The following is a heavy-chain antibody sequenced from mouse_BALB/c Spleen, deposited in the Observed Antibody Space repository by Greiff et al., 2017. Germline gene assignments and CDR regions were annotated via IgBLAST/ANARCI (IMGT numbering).Heavy chain of an antibody. Sequence: VMLVEPGPGLVAPSQSLSITCSVSVFSLTSYDISWIRQPPGKGLEWIGVIWTGGGTNYNSAFMSRLSISKDNSKSQVFLKMNSLQTDDTAVYYCVRKGGNYRFAYWGQGTLVTVSA. CDR2: IWTGGGT. CDR3: VRKGGNYRFAY. D-gene: IGHD2-1*01. J-gene: IGHJ3*01. V-gene: IGHV2-9-2*01. CDR1: VFSLTSYD.